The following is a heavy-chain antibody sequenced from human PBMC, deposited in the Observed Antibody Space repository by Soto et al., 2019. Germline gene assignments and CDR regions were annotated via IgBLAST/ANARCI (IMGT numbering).Heavy chain of an antibody. J-gene: IGHJ4*02. CDR3: ARGRRPGGLGVIVGATTFDY. Sequence: SETLSLTCTVSGGSISSGGYYWSWIRQHPGKGLEWIGYIYYSGSTYYNPSLKSRVTISVDTSKNQFSLKLSSVTAADTAVYYCARGRRPGGLGVIVGATTFDYWGQGTLVTVSS. D-gene: IGHD1-26*01. CDR1: GGSISSGGYY. CDR2: IYYSGST. V-gene: IGHV4-31*03.